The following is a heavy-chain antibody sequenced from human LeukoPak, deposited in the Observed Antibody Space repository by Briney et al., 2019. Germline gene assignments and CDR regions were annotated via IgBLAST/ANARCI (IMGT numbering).Heavy chain of an antibody. Sequence: PGGSLRLSCAASGFTFSSYGMHWVRQAPGKGLEWVAFIRYDGSNKYYADSVKGRFTISRDNSKNTLYLQMNSLRAEDTAVYYCAKDGGSYPARLYYYYYMDVWGKGTTVTISS. CDR2: IRYDGSNK. D-gene: IGHD1-26*01. CDR1: GFTFSSYG. CDR3: AKDGGSYPARLYYYYYMDV. V-gene: IGHV3-30*02. J-gene: IGHJ6*03.